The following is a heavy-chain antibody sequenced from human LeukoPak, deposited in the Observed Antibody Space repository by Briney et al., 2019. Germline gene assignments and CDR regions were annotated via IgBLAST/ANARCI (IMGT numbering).Heavy chain of an antibody. V-gene: IGHV3-23*01. CDR3: ARAIGKSEGY. Sequence: GGSLRLSCAASGFTFSSYAMSWVRQAPGKGLEWVSAISGSGGSTYYADSVKGRLTISRDNAKNSVYLQMNSLRAEDTAVYYCARAIGKSEGYWGQGTLVTVSS. CDR2: ISGSGGST. D-gene: IGHD4-23*01. J-gene: IGHJ4*02. CDR1: GFTFSSYA.